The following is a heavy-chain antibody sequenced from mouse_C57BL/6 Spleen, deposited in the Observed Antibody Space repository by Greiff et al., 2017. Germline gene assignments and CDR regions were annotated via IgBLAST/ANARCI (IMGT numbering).Heavy chain of an antibody. V-gene: IGHV3-8*01. J-gene: IGHJ4*01. Sequence: EVMLVESGPGLAKPSQTLSLTCSVTGYSITSDYWNWIRKFPGHKLEYMGYISYSGSTYYNPSLKSRISITRDTSKNQYYLQLNSVTTEDTATYYCARSPPFYGSSRGYYAMDYWGQGTSVTVAA. CDR2: ISYSGST. D-gene: IGHD1-1*01. CDR1: GYSITSDY. CDR3: ARSPPFYGSSRGYYAMDY.